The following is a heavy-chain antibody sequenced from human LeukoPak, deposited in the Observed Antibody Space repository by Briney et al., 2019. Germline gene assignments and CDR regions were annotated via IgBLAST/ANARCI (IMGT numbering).Heavy chain of an antibody. CDR2: INHSGST. Sequence: PSETLSLTCSVYGGSFNGFYWSGIRQPPGKGLEWIGEINHSGSTNYNPSLKSRVTISVDTSKNQFSLRLSSVTAADTAVYYCARVRALSYHDSSGDFYYFVSCDQGALVTVSS. V-gene: IGHV4-34*01. D-gene: IGHD3-22*01. CDR1: GGSFNGFY. CDR3: ARVRALSYHDSSGDFYYFVS. J-gene: IGHJ4*02.